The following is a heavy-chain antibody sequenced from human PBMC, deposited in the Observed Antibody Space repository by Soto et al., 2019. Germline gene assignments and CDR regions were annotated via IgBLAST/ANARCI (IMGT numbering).Heavy chain of an antibody. CDR3: ASPYMYSSGLYFYGMDV. J-gene: IGHJ6*02. CDR1: GFTFSSYW. V-gene: IGHV3-74*01. CDR2: INSDGSST. Sequence: AGSLRLSCAASGFTFSSYWMHWARQAQGKGLVWVSRINSDGSSTSYADSVKGRFTISRDNAKNTVYLQMNSLRAEDTAVYYCASPYMYSSGLYFYGMDVWGQGTTVTVSS. D-gene: IGHD6-19*01.